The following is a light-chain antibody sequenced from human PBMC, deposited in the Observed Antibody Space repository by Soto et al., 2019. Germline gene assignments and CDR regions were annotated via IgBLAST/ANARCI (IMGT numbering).Light chain of an antibody. CDR3: ATWDGNLNVCV. J-gene: IGLJ3*02. CDR2: TNN. Sequence: QSVLTQPPSVSGTPGQRVTISCSGGKSDIGANTVYWFQQLPGTAPRLLIYTNNQRPSGVPDRFSGSKSGTSASLAISGLQSEDEADYYCATWDGNLNVCVFGGGTKLTVL. CDR1: KSDIGANT. V-gene: IGLV1-44*01.